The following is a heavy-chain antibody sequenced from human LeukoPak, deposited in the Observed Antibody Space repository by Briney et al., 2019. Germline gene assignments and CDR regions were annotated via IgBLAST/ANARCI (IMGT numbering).Heavy chain of an antibody. CDR2: IKSISYGGTI. D-gene: IGHD1-7*01. Sequence: GGSLRLSCATSGFNFNDAWMNWVRQAPGRGLEWLGRIKSISYGGTIDYAAPVKGRFTISRDDSKNTLYLQMDSLETEDTAIYYCTRTWPGNTCFNFWGQGTLVTVSS. J-gene: IGHJ4*02. CDR3: TRTWPGNTCFNF. CDR1: GFNFNDAW. V-gene: IGHV3-15*01.